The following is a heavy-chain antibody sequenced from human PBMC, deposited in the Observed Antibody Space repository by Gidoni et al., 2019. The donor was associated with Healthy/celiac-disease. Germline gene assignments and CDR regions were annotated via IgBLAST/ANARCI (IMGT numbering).Heavy chain of an antibody. V-gene: IGHV4-34*01. CDR1: GGSFRGYY. J-gene: IGHJ6*02. Sequence: QVQLQQWGAGLLKPSETLSLTCAVYGGSFRGYYWSWIRQPPGKGLELIGEINHSGSTNYNPSLKSRVTISVDTSKNQFSLKLSSVTAADTAVYYCARRRPYYYYYYGMDVWGQGTTVTVSS. CDR3: ARRRPYYYYYYGMDV. CDR2: INHSGST.